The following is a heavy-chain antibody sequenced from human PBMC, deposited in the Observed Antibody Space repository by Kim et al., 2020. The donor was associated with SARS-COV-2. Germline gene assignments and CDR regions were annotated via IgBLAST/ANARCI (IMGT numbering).Heavy chain of an antibody. CDR2: IYPGDSDT. CDR1: GYSFTSYW. D-gene: IGHD3-9*01. Sequence: GESLKISCKGSGYSFTSYWIGWVRQMPGKGLEWMGIIYPGDSDTRYSPSFQGQVTISADKSISTAYLQWSSLKASDTAMYYCARLTPGYFDWPLYGDYWGQGTLVTVSS. CDR3: ARLTPGYFDWPLYGDY. V-gene: IGHV5-51*01. J-gene: IGHJ4*02.